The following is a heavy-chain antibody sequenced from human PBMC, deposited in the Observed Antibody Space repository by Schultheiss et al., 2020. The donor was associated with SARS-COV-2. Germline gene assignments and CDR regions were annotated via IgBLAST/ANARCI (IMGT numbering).Heavy chain of an antibody. Sequence: SETLSLTCAVSGGSISSGGYSWSWIRQPPGKGLEWIGEINHSGSTNYNPSLKSRVTISVDTSKNQFSLKLSSVTAADTAVYYCARDGRYNWNYGGTYNWFDPWGQGTLVTVSS. V-gene: IGHV4-30-2*01. D-gene: IGHD1-7*01. J-gene: IGHJ5*02. CDR2: INHSGST. CDR3: ARDGRYNWNYGGTYNWFDP. CDR1: GGSISSGGYS.